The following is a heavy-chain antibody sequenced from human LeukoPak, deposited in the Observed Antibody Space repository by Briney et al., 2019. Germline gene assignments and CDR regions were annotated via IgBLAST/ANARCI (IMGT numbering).Heavy chain of an antibody. CDR2: IIPIFGTA. CDR3: ARDPRGWYSRSYNGPYNWFDP. D-gene: IGHD6-6*01. V-gene: IGHV1-69*06. J-gene: IGHJ5*02. Sequence: GASVKVSCKPSGGDVKTIGFGWVRQAPGQGLEWMGGIIPIFGTANYAQKFQGRVTITADKYTSTAYMELSSLRSEDTAVYYCARDPRGWYSRSYNGPYNWFDPWGQGTLVTVSS. CDR1: GGDVKTIG.